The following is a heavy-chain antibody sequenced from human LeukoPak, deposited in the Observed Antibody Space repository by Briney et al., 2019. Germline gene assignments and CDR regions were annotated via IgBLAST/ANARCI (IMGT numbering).Heavy chain of an antibody. CDR2: IRDKTYGGTT. Sequence: PGGSLRLSCTASGFTFGDYAMSWVRQAPGKGLAWVGFIRDKTYGGTTEYAAAVKGRFTISRDDSRSIAYLQMHALKTEDTAVYYCTRDRGYCSSTSCYAWFDPWGQGTLVTVSS. CDR1: GFTFGDYA. D-gene: IGHD2-2*01. CDR3: TRDRGYCSSTSCYAWFDP. J-gene: IGHJ5*02. V-gene: IGHV3-49*04.